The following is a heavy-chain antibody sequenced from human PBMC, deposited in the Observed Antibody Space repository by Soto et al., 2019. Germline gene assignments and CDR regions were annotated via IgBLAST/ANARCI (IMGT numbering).Heavy chain of an antibody. D-gene: IGHD3-10*01. J-gene: IGHJ4*02. CDR1: GGTFSSYA. V-gene: IGHV1-69*12. CDR3: ARGGPLWSGNNPYYFDY. CDR2: IIPIFGTA. Sequence: QVQLVQSGAEVKKPGSSVKVSCKASGGTFSSYAISWVRQAPGQGLEWMGGIIPIFGTANHAQKFQGRVTITADESTSTAYMELRRLRSEDTAVYYCARGGPLWSGNNPYYFDYWGQGTLVTVSS.